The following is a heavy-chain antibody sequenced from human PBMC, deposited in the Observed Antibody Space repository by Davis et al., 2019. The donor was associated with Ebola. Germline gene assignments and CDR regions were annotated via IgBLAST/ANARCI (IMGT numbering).Heavy chain of an antibody. CDR1: GFTFSTYW. Sequence: GESLKISCAASGFTFSTYWMSWVRQAPGKGLEWVSAISSGSDITYYADSMKGRFTISRDNAKNTLYLQMDGLRAEDTAVYYCARGSHYANDYWGQGTLVTVSS. V-gene: IGHV3-21*01. D-gene: IGHD4-17*01. CDR2: ISSGSDIT. J-gene: IGHJ4*02. CDR3: ARGSHYANDY.